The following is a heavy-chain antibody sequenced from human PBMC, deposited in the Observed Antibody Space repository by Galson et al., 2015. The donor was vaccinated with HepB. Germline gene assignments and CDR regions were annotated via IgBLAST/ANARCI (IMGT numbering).Heavy chain of an antibody. V-gene: IGHV4-31*03. CDR1: GGAISSGGYY. Sequence: TLSLTCTVSGGAISSGGYYWSWIRQHPGKGLAWIAFIFYTGNSYYNPSLKSRVTISVDTSKNQFSLKLHSVTAADTAVYYCARDPSSNSNGMDVWGQGTMVTVSS. D-gene: IGHD6-6*01. CDR2: IFYTGNS. J-gene: IGHJ6*02. CDR3: ARDPSSNSNGMDV.